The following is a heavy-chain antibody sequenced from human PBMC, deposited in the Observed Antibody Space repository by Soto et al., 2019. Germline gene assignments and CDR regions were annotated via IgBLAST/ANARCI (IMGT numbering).Heavy chain of an antibody. D-gene: IGHD6-19*01. J-gene: IGHJ6*02. CDR2: IYHSGST. V-gene: IGHV4-4*02. CDR1: GGSISSSNW. Sequence: PSETLSLTCAVSGGSISSSNWWSWVRQPPGKGLEWIGEIYHSGSTNYNPSLKSRVTISVDKSKNQFSLKLSSVTAADTAVYYCARVRYSSGTYYYYYYGMDVWGQGTTVTVS. CDR3: ARVRYSSGTYYYYYYGMDV.